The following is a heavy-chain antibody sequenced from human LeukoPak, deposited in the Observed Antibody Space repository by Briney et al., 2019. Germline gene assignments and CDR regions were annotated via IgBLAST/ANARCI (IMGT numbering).Heavy chain of an antibody. D-gene: IGHD2-21*01. CDR3: ASLNPPQDEVVDY. CDR2: IIPIFGTA. CDR1: GGTFSSYA. Sequence: SVKVSCKASGGTFSSYAISWVRQAPGQGLEWMGGIIPIFGTANYAQKFQGRVTITTDESTSTAYMELSSLRSEDTAVYYCASLNPPQDEVVDYWGQGTLVTVSS. J-gene: IGHJ4*02. V-gene: IGHV1-69*05.